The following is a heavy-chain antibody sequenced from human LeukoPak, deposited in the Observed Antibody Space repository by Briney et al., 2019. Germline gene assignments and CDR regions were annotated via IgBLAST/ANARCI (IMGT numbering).Heavy chain of an antibody. J-gene: IGHJ4*02. V-gene: IGHV3-21*01. CDR2: ISSSSYYI. CDR1: GFTFNSYS. CDR3: ARSYASGSFYRWEFEY. D-gene: IGHD3-10*01. Sequence: GGSLRLSCAASGFTFNSYSMNWVRQAPGKGLEWVSSISSSSYYIYYGDSVEGRFTISRDNEKNSLYLQMNTLGAEDTAVYYCARSYASGSFYRWEFEYWGQGTLVTVSS.